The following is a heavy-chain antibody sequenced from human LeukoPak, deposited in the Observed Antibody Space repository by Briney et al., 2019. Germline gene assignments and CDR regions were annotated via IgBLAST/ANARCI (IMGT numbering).Heavy chain of an antibody. CDR3: AREVPYGYYYDSSWYFDL. D-gene: IGHD3-22*01. CDR2: IYSGGST. V-gene: IGHV3-66*01. CDR1: GFTFSSYG. Sequence: GRSLRLSRAASGFTFSSYGMHWVRQAPGKGLEWVSVIYSGGSTYYADSVKGRFTISRDNSKNTLYLQVNSLRAEDTAVYYCAREVPYGYYYDSSWYFDLWGRGTLVTVSS. J-gene: IGHJ2*01.